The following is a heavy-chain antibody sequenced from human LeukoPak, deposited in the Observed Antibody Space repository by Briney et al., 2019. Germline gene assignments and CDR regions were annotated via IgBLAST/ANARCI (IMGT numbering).Heavy chain of an antibody. D-gene: IGHD3-10*01. J-gene: IGHJ3*02. Sequence: SETLSLTCTVSGGSISSSSYYWGWICQPPGKGLEWIGSIYYSGSTYYNPSLKSRVTISVDTSKNQFSLKLSSVTAADTAVYYCARGFSPEGVLLWFGELLGHAFDIWGQGTMVTVSS. V-gene: IGHV4-39*07. CDR1: GGSISSSSYY. CDR3: ARGFSPEGVLLWFGELLGHAFDI. CDR2: IYYSGST.